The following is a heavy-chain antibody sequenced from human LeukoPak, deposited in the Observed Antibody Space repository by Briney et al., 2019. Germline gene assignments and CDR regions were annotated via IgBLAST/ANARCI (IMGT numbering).Heavy chain of an antibody. CDR2: IKQDGSEK. CDR1: GFTFSSYW. Sequence: GGSLTLSCAASGFTFSSYWMSWVRQAPGKGLEWVANIKQDGSEKYYVDSVKGRFTISRDNAKNQLYLQMNSLRAEDTAVYYCARDRWELSKIGGFDYWGQGTLVTVSS. CDR3: ARDRWELSKIGGFDY. D-gene: IGHD1-26*01. V-gene: IGHV3-7*01. J-gene: IGHJ4*02.